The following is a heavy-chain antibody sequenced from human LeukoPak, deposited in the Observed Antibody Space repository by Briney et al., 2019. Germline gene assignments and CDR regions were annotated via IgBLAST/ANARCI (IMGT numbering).Heavy chain of an antibody. CDR2: IYYSGST. Sequence: SETLSLTCTVSGGSISTTGYYWSWIRQPPGKGLEWIGYIYYSGSTNYNPSLKSRVTISVDTSKNQFSLKLSSVTAADTAVYYCARRPGNWFDPWGQGTLVTVSS. V-gene: IGHV4-61*08. D-gene: IGHD1-14*01. CDR1: GGSISTTGYY. J-gene: IGHJ5*02. CDR3: ARRPGNWFDP.